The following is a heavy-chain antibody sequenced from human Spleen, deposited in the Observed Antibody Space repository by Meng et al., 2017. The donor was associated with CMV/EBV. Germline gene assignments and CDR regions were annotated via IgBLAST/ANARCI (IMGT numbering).Heavy chain of an antibody. CDR1: AYTFTSYY. D-gene: IGHD6-6*01. V-gene: IGHV1-46*01. J-gene: IGHJ6*02. CDR2: INPSGDTT. CDR3: ARFSSSPYYYYGMDV. Sequence: ASVKVSCKASAYTFTSYYMHWVRQAPGQGLEWMGIINPSGDTTTYAQKFQGRVTMTRDTSTSTVYMELSSLRSEDTAVYYCARFSSSPYYYYGMDVWGQGTTVTVSS.